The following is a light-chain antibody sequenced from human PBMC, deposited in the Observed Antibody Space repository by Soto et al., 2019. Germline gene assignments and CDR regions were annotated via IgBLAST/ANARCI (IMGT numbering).Light chain of an antibody. Sequence: ETMMTQSLATLSVSPGERATLSCRASQSISNNLAWYQHKPGQAPRLLIYAASTRATGVPARFCGSGSGTEFTLTISSLQSEDFAVYYCQQYNNWPRTFGQGTKVEIK. CDR2: AAS. CDR1: QSISNN. J-gene: IGKJ1*01. V-gene: IGKV3-15*01. CDR3: QQYNNWPRT.